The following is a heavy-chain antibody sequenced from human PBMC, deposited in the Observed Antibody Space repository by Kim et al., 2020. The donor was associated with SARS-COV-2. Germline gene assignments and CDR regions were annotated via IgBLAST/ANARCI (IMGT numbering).Heavy chain of an antibody. J-gene: IGHJ6*02. Sequence: MMARYTSSRDNPKNTVYLQMSSLRDEDTAVYYCARDRGGYSYGSSGMDVWGQGTTVTVSS. V-gene: IGHV3-30*07. CDR3: ARDRGGYSYGSSGMDV. D-gene: IGHD5-18*01.